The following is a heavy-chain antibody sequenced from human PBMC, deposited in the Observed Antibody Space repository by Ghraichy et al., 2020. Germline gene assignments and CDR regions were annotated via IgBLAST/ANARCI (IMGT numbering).Heavy chain of an antibody. J-gene: IGHJ6*02. CDR1: GGTFSSYA. Sequence: ASVKVSCKASGGTFSSYAISWVRQAPGQGLEWMGGISAYNGNTNYAQKFQGRVTMTTDTSTSTAYMELRSLRSDDTAVYYCARERHYYDSSGLYSPNYYYGMDVWGQGTTVTVSS. CDR2: ISAYNGNT. CDR3: ARERHYYDSSGLYSPNYYYGMDV. V-gene: IGHV1-18*01. D-gene: IGHD3-22*01.